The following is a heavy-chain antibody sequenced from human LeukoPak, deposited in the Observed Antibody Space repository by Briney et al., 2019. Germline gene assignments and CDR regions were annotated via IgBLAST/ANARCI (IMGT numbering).Heavy chain of an antibody. CDR2: IYYSGST. J-gene: IGHJ6*02. Sequence: PSQTLSLTCTVSGGSISSGGYYWSWIRQHPGKGLEWIGYIYYSGSTYYNPSLKSRVTISVDTSKNQFSLKLSSVTAADTAVYYCARQMTYYGDYETHYYYYGMDVWGQGTTVTVSS. D-gene: IGHD4-17*01. V-gene: IGHV4-31*03. CDR1: GGSISSGGYY. CDR3: ARQMTYYGDYETHYYYYGMDV.